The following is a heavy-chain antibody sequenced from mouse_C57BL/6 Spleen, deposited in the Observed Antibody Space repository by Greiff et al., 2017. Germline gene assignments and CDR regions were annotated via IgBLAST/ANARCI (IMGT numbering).Heavy chain of an antibody. CDR1: GYTFTSYG. V-gene: IGHV1-81*01. Sequence: QVQLQQSGAEQARPGASVKLSCKASGYTFTSYGISWVKQRTGQGLEWIGEIYPRSGNTYYNEKFKGKATLTADKSSSTAYMELRSLTSEDSAVYFCARLPDYAMDYWGQGTSVTVSS. CDR2: IYPRSGNT. J-gene: IGHJ4*01. CDR3: ARLPDYAMDY.